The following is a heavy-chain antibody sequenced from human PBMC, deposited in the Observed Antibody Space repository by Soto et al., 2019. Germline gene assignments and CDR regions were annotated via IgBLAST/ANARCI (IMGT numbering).Heavy chain of an antibody. D-gene: IGHD3-22*01. J-gene: IGHJ4*02. CDR1: GFSLSTSGVG. CDR2: MYWDDDK. V-gene: IGHV2-5*02. Sequence: QITLKESGPTLVKPTQTLTLTCTFSGFSLSTSGVGVGWVRQPPGKALEWLALMYWDDDKRYSPSLKSRLTITKDTSKSQVVLRMTNMDPVDTATYYCARDRSGYLGFDYWGQGTLVTVSS. CDR3: ARDRSGYLGFDY.